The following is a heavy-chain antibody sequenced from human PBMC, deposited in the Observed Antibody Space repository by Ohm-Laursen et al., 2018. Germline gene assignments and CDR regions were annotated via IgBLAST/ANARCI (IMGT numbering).Heavy chain of an antibody. CDR1: VFTFSGYY. Sequence: GSLRLSCSASVFTFSGYYMSWSGHARGKGLEWVSYISSSGSTIYYADSVKGRFTISRDNAKNSLYLQMNSLRAEDTAVYYCARVSRGTLQSPWGQGPLVTVSS. J-gene: IGHJ5*02. CDR3: ARVSRGTLQSP. V-gene: IGHV3-11*01. CDR2: ISSSGSTI. D-gene: IGHD5-24*01.